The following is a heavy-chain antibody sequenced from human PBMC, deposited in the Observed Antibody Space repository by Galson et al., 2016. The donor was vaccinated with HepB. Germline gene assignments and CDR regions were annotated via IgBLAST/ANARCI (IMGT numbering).Heavy chain of an antibody. Sequence: SVKVSCKASGYTFNSYGITWVRQAPGQGLEWMGWIGAYDGNTNYAQRVQGRVTMTTDTFTSTAYMELRGLTSDDTAVYYCARDQCSGGSCYVSWLDSWGQGTLVTVSS. J-gene: IGHJ5*01. D-gene: IGHD2-15*01. V-gene: IGHV1-18*04. CDR3: ARDQCSGGSCYVSWLDS. CDR2: IGAYDGNT. CDR1: GYTFNSYG.